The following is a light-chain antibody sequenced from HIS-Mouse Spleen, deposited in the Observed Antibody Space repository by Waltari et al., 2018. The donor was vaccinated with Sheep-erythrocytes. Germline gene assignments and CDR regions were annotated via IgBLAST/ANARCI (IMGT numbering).Light chain of an antibody. CDR1: SSDVGSYNL. Sequence: QSALTQPASVSGSPGQSITISCTGTSSDVGSYNLVSWYQQHPGKAPKLMIYEGSKRHSGVSIRFSGSKSGNTASLTISGLQAEDEADYYCCSYAGSSTPWVFGGGTKLTVL. J-gene: IGLJ3*02. CDR2: EGS. CDR3: CSYAGSSTPWV. V-gene: IGLV2-23*01.